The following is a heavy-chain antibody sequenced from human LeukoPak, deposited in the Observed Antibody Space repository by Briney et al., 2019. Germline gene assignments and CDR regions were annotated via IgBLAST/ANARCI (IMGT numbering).Heavy chain of an antibody. V-gene: IGHV1-2*02. D-gene: IGHD5-18*01. J-gene: IGHJ4*02. CDR2: INPNSGDT. CDR3: ARDQTAMPFRSALPGVPDY. Sequence: ASVKVSCKASGYTFTDYYLHWVRQAPGQGFEWMGWINPNSGDTNYAQKFQGRVTMTRDMSTSTVYMELSSLRSEDTAVYYCARDQTAMPFRSALPGVPDYWGQGTLVTVSS. CDR1: GYTFTDYY.